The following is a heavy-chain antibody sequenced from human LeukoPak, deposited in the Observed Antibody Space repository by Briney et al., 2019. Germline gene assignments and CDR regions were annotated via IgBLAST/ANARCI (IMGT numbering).Heavy chain of an antibody. CDR3: ARGLVGATWNAFDI. V-gene: IGHV4-59*01. CDR2: IHYSGST. D-gene: IGHD1-26*01. Sequence: KSSETLSLTCTVSGDSISRYYWSWIRQPPGKGLEWIGYIHYSGSTNYNPSLKSRVTMSVDTSKNQFSLTLSSVTAADTAVYNCARGLVGATWNAFDIWGQGTMVTVSS. CDR1: GDSISRYY. J-gene: IGHJ3*02.